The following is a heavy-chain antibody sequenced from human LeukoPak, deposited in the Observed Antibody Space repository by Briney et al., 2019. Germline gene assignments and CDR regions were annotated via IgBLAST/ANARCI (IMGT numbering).Heavy chain of an antibody. V-gene: IGHV4-39*01. J-gene: IGHJ4*02. CDR3: AANSADYNTLGSSYKV. D-gene: IGHD3-10*01. CDR2: IYYSGST. Sequence: PSETLSLTCTVSGGSISSSSYYWGWIRQPPGKGLEWIGSIYYSGSTYYNPSLKSRVTISVDTSKNQFSLKLSSVTAVDTAVFYCAANSADYNTLGSSYKVWGQGTLVTVSS. CDR1: GGSISSSSYY.